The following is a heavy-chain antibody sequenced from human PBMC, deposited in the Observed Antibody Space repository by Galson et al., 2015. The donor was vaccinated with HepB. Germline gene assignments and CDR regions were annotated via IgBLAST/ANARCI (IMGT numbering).Heavy chain of an antibody. V-gene: IGHV3-23*01. J-gene: IGHJ5*02. CDR3: IVEGIVMDLSPRGNWFDP. D-gene: IGHD2-15*01. Sequence: SLRLSCATSGFIFTTYAMSWVRQAPGKGLEWISTISDSDASTYYAGSVKGRFTISRDNFKDTLHLQMNSLRDEDTALYYCIVEGIVMDLSPRGNWFDPWGQGTLVTVSS. CDR1: GFIFTTYA. CDR2: ISDSDAST.